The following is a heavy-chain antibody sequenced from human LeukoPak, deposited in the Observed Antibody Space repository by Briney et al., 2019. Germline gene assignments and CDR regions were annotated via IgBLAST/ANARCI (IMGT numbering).Heavy chain of an antibody. CDR2: IKQDGSEK. Sequence: PGGSLRLSCAASGLTFRSYWMSWVRQAPGKRLEWVANIKQDGSEKYYVDSVKGRFTISRDNAKNSLYLQMDSLRVEDTAVYYCARGYSSDYWGQGTLVTVSS. CDR3: ARGYSSDY. J-gene: IGHJ4*02. CDR1: GLTFRSYW. V-gene: IGHV3-7*01. D-gene: IGHD5-18*01.